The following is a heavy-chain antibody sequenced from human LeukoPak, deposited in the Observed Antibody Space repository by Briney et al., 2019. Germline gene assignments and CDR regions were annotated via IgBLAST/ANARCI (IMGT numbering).Heavy chain of an antibody. CDR3: AKDRLKFCSGGSCHPTHAFDI. D-gene: IGHD2-15*01. CDR1: GFTFSSYA. CDR2: MSYDGSNK. V-gene: IGHV3-30-3*01. Sequence: PGRSQRLSCAASGFTFSSYAMHWVRQAPGKGLEWVAVMSYDGSNKYYADSVKGRFTISRDNSKNTLYLQMNSLRAEDTAVYYCAKDRLKFCSGGSCHPTHAFDIWGQGTMVTVSS. J-gene: IGHJ3*02.